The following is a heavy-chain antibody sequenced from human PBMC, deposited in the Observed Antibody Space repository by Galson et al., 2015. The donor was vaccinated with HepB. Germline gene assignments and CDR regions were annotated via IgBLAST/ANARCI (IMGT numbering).Heavy chain of an antibody. CDR1: GFYFSNYA. Sequence: SLRLSCAASGFYFSNYAMSWVRQAPGKGLEWVSDIRGSGATTFYADSVKGRFTISRDNSKNKLYLQMNSLRDEDTAVYYCATTKMDYYGTGRSYFDYWGQGTLVTVSS. J-gene: IGHJ4*02. V-gene: IGHV3-23*01. CDR3: ATTKMDYYGTGRSYFDY. D-gene: IGHD3-10*01. CDR2: IRGSGATT.